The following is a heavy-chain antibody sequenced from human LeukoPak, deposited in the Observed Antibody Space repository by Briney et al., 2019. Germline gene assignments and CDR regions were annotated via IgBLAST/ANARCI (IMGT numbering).Heavy chain of an antibody. V-gene: IGHV3-66*01. CDR1: GFTVSSNY. CDR2: IYSGGST. CDR3: AKDVDTVMDWANDAFDV. Sequence: GGSLRLSCAASGFTVSSNYMSWVRQAPGKGLEWVSVIYSGGSTYYADSVKGRSTISRDNSKNTLYLQMNSLRAEDTAVYYCAKDVDTVMDWANDAFDVWGQGTMVIVSS. J-gene: IGHJ3*01. D-gene: IGHD5-18*01.